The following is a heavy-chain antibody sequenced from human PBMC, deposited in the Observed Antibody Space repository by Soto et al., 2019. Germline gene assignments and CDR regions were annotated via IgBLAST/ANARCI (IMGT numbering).Heavy chain of an antibody. CDR1: ADTFTSYY. CDR2: INPNSGGT. V-gene: IGHV1-2*02. J-gene: IGHJ4*02. D-gene: IGHD6-19*01. Sequence: ASVKVSCKAPADTFTSYYIHWVRQAPGHGLEWMGWINPNSGGTKSAEKFQGRVTMTRDTSISTAYMELSRLTSDDTAVYYCASAAVTGTAGLDFWGQGTQVTVSS. CDR3: ASAAVTGTAGLDF.